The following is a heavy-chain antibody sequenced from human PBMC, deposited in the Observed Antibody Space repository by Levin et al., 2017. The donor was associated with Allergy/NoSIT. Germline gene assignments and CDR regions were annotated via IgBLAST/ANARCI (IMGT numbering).Heavy chain of an antibody. D-gene: IGHD2-15*01. CDR1: GGTFSSYA. V-gene: IGHV1-69*13. J-gene: IGHJ4*02. Sequence: ASVKVSCKASGGTFSSYAISWVRQAPGQGLEWMGGIIPIFGTANYAQKFQGRVTITADESTSTAYMELSSLRSEDTAVYYCASLEETPHYVVDYWGQGTLVTVSS. CDR3: ASLEETPHYVVDY. CDR2: IIPIFGTA.